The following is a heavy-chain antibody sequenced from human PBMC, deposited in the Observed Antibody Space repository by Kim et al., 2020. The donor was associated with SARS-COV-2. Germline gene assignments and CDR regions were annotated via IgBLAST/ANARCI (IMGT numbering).Heavy chain of an antibody. CDR3: ARVQGRGEEARDI. Sequence: SETLSLTCTVSGGSITSSNYFWGWVRQPPGKGLEWIGMIYYSGSSYYSPSLKSRVTISVDTSKNRVSLRLNYVTAADTALYYCARVQGRGEEARDIWGQG. CDR1: GGSITSSNYF. CDR2: IYYSGSS. V-gene: IGHV4-39*01. J-gene: IGHJ3*02. D-gene: IGHD3-16*01.